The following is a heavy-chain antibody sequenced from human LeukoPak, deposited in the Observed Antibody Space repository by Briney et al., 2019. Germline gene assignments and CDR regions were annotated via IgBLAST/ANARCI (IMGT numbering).Heavy chain of an antibody. CDR1: GGSISSYY. CDR2: IYYSEST. CDR3: ARLNSGYYFLVDY. V-gene: IGHV4-59*08. D-gene: IGHD3-10*01. J-gene: IGHJ4*02. Sequence: SETLSLTCTVSGGSISSYYWSWIRQPPGKGLEWIGYIYYSESTNYNPSLKSRVTISVDTSKNQYSLKLSSVTAADTAVYYCARLNSGYYFLVDYWGQGTLVTVSS.